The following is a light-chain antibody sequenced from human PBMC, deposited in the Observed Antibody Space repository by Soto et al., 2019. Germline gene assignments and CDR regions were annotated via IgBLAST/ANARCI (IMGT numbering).Light chain of an antibody. CDR3: CSYAGSSTYV. J-gene: IGLJ1*01. V-gene: IGLV2-23*01. CDR1: SSDVGSYNL. CDR2: EGS. Sequence: QSALTQPASVSGSPGQSITISCTGTSSDVGSYNLVSWYQQHPGKAPKLMIYEGSKRPSGVSNRFSGSKSGNTASLTISGLQAEDEAAYYCCSYAGSSTYVFGTVTKVTVL.